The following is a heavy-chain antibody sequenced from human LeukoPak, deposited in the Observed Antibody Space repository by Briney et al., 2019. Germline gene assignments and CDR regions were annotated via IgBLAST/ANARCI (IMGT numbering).Heavy chain of an antibody. J-gene: IGHJ4*02. CDR2: INSDGIRT. CDR1: GFTFSSYW. CDR3: ARDFMVRGVLPAY. V-gene: IGHV3-74*01. Sequence: GGSLRLSCAASGFTFSSYWMHWVRQAPGKGLVWVSRINSDGIRTSYADSVKGRFTISRDNAKNTLYLQMNSLRVEDTAVYYCARDFMVRGVLPAYWGQGTLVTVSS. D-gene: IGHD3-10*01.